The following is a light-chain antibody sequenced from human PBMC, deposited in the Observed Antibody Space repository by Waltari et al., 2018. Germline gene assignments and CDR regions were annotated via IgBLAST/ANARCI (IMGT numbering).Light chain of an antibody. V-gene: IGLV1-44*01. J-gene: IGLJ3*02. CDR1: TSNIGSNS. CDR3: AAWDDSVNGPV. Sequence: QSVLTQPPSASATPGQRVTISCSGGTSNIGSNSVNWYQQFPGTAPKLLIYLNNYRLPGGPDRFSGSRSGTSASLAISGLQSEDEADYYCAAWDDSVNGPVFGGGTKLTVL. CDR2: LNN.